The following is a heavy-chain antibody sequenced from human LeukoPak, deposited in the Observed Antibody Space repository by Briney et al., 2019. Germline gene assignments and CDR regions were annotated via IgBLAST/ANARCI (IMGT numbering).Heavy chain of an antibody. CDR1: GFTFSSYG. CDR2: ISSSDNNI. D-gene: IGHD5-24*01. CDR3: ARGFYTYDQ. J-gene: IGHJ5*02. Sequence: GSLRLSRAASGFTFSSYGVHWIRQAPGKGLEWVSSISSSDNNIYYTDSVKGRFAISRDNAKNSLYLQMKSLRAGDTAVYYCARGFYTYDQWGQGTLVTVSS. V-gene: IGHV3-48*04.